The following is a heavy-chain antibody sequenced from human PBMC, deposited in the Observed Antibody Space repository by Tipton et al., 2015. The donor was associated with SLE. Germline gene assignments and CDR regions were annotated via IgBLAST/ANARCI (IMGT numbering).Heavy chain of an antibody. V-gene: IGHV4-61*01. Sequence: TLSLTCTVSGGSISSGNYFWSWIRQHPGKGLEWIGYIYYSGSTKYNPSLKSRVTISVDTSKNQFSLKLSSVTAADTAVYYCARDVRAVAGNYYYYYGMDVWGQGTTVTVSS. CDR3: ARDVRAVAGNYYYYYGMDV. CDR2: IYYSGST. D-gene: IGHD6-13*01. CDR1: GGSISSGNYF. J-gene: IGHJ6*02.